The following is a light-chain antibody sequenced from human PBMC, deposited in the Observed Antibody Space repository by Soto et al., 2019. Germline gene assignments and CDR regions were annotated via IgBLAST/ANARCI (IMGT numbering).Light chain of an antibody. CDR2: EVS. CDR3: SSYAGSNNPYV. CDR1: SSDVGSYNY. Sequence: QSALTQPPSASGSPGQSVTISCTGTSSDVGSYNYVSWYQQHPGKAPKLMIYEVSKRPSGVPDRFSGSKSGFTASLTVSGLQAEDEADYYCSSYAGSNNPYVFGTGNKVTVL. J-gene: IGLJ1*01. V-gene: IGLV2-8*01.